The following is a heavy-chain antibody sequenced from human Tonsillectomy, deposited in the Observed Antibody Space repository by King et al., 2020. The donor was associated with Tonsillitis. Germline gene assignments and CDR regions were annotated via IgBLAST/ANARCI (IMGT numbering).Heavy chain of an antibody. Sequence: VQLQQWGAGLLKPSETLSLTCGVYGGSLSGYYWSWIRQPPGKGLEWIGEINHGESTNYNPSLEIRVTISNDTSQNQFSLKLRSVTAADTAVYYCTRRRGIAATAFDSWGQGTLVTVSS. V-gene: IGHV4-34*01. CDR2: INHGEST. D-gene: IGHD6-25*01. J-gene: IGHJ4*02. CDR1: GGSLSGYY. CDR3: TRRRGIAATAFDS.